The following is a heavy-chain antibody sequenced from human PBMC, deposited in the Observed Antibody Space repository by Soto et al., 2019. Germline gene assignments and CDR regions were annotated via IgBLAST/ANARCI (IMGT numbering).Heavy chain of an antibody. CDR1: GFTFSTYA. J-gene: IGHJ6*02. V-gene: IGHV3-23*01. Sequence: EVQLLESGGGLVQPGGSLRLSCAASGFTFSTYAMSWVRHAPGKGLEWVSVISGSGVSTYYADSVKGRFTISRDNSKNTLYLQMNSLRAEDTAVYYCAREPRYYYSEGIYYYYGMDVWGQGTTVTVSS. D-gene: IGHD3-22*01. CDR2: ISGSGVST. CDR3: AREPRYYYSEGIYYYYGMDV.